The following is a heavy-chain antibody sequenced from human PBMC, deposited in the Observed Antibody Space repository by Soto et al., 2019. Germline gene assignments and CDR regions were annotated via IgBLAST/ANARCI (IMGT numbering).Heavy chain of an antibody. Sequence: QVQVEQSGPGLVKPSQTLSLTCAISGDSVSSNSATWNWIRQSPSRGLEWLGRTYYRSKWYSDYAVAVKTRITINPDTSKNQFSLQLNSVTPEDTAVYYCARAAYSGSYQGYFDYWGQGTLVTVSS. CDR3: ARAAYSGSYQGYFDY. CDR2: TYYRSKWYS. V-gene: IGHV6-1*01. J-gene: IGHJ4*02. CDR1: GDSVSSNSAT. D-gene: IGHD1-26*01.